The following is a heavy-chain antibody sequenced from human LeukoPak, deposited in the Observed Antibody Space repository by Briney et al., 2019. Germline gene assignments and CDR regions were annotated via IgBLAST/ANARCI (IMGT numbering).Heavy chain of an antibody. Sequence: GGSLRLSCTASGFXFNNAWMSWVRQAPGKGLEWVGRIKTKTDAGTTDYATPVRGRFTISRDDSKDTLYLQMNSLKTEDTAMYYCTAGTGRSDFDYWGQGALVTVSS. D-gene: IGHD1-1*01. J-gene: IGHJ4*02. V-gene: IGHV3-15*01. CDR3: TAGTGRSDFDY. CDR2: IKTKTDAGTT. CDR1: GFXFNNAW.